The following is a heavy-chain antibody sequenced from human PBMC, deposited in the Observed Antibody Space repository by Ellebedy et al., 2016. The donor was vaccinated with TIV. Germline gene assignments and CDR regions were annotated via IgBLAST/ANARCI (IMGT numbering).Heavy chain of an antibody. Sequence: AASVKVSCKASGYTFTNYDISWVRQAPGQGLEWMGWISAYNGNTNYAQKLQGRVTMTTDTSTSTAYMELKSLRSDDTAVYYCARDEMTTVTTGCYYYMDVWGKGTTVTVSS. CDR3: ARDEMTTVTTGCYYYMDV. CDR2: ISAYNGNT. CDR1: GYTFTNYD. J-gene: IGHJ6*03. V-gene: IGHV1-18*01. D-gene: IGHD4-17*01.